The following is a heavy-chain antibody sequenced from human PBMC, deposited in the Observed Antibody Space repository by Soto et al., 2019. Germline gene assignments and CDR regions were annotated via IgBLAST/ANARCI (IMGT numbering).Heavy chain of an antibody. V-gene: IGHV4-31*03. CDR2: IYYRVNT. CDR3: AREREILGSGMDV. D-gene: IGHD1-26*01. CDR1: GDSVSSGGYY. J-gene: IGHJ6*02. Sequence: QVQVQESGPGLVKPSQTLSLTCNVSGDSVSSGGYYWSWIRQHPGKGLEWIGYIYYRVNTYYNPSIKSRVTISLDTSKNHVSLKMNSVTAADSAVYYCAREREILGSGMDVWGQGTTVTVSS.